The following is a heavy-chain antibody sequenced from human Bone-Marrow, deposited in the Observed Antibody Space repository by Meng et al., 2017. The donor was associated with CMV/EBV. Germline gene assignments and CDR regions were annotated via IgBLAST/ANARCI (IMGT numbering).Heavy chain of an antibody. CDR1: GFTFSSYE. D-gene: IGHD2-2*01. V-gene: IGHV3-48*03. CDR3: ARDLYCSSTSCFIRYYYYGMDV. CDR2: ISSSGSTI. J-gene: IGHJ6*01. Sequence: GESLKISCAASGFTFSSYEMNWVRQAPGKGLEWVSYISSSGSTIYYADSVKGRFTISRDNAKNSLYLQMNSLRAEDTAVYYCARDLYCSSTSCFIRYYYYGMDVWGQGTTVTGSS.